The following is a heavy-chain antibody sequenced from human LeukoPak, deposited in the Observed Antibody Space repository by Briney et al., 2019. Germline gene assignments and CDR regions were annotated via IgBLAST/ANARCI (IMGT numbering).Heavy chain of an antibody. CDR2: MNPNSGNT. Sequence: GASVKVSCKASGYTFTSYDINWVRQATGQGLEWMGWMNPNSGNTGYAQKFQGRVTMTRNTSISTAYMELSSLRSEDTAVYYCARKYNVRGWYYYYYYMDVWGKGTTVTVSS. J-gene: IGHJ6*03. CDR1: GYTFTSYD. CDR3: ARKYNVRGWYYYYYYMDV. V-gene: IGHV1-8*01. D-gene: IGHD3-10*02.